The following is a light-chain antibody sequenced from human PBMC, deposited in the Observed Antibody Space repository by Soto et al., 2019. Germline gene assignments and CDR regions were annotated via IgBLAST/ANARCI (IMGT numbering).Light chain of an antibody. J-gene: IGKJ1*01. CDR1: RSLVYSDGNAY. CDR2: MVS. Sequence: EVVMTQSPLSLPVTLGQPASISCRSSRSLVYSDGNAYLNWFHQRPGESPRRLIYMVSNRDSGVPDRFSGSGSDTDFTLKISRVEAEDVGVYYCMQGTHWPPTFGRGTKVEIK. V-gene: IGKV2-30*01. CDR3: MQGTHWPPT.